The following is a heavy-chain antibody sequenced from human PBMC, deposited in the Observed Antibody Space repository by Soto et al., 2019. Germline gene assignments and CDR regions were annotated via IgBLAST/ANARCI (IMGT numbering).Heavy chain of an antibody. CDR2: IYYSGST. Sequence: QVQLQESGPGLVKPSQTLSLTCTVSGGSISSGGYYWSWIRQHPGKGLEWIGYIYYSGSTYYNPSLKSRVTISVDPSKNQSSLKLSSVTAADTAVYYCARELASAVAGTSFDYWGQGTLVTVSS. J-gene: IGHJ4*02. D-gene: IGHD6-19*01. CDR1: GGSISSGGYY. V-gene: IGHV4-31*03. CDR3: ARELASAVAGTSFDY.